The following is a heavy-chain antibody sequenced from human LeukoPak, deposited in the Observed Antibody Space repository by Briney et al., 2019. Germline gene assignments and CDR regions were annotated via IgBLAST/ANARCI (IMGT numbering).Heavy chain of an antibody. J-gene: IGHJ4*02. CDR3: AREGGFYRPLDY. V-gene: IGHV4-4*02. CDR1: GGYVTSTNW. CDR2: GHLDGRT. Sequence: RTSEPLSLPGDVSGGYVTSTNWWAWFRQPPGKGLEWLGEGHLDGRTNYNPSLKSRLVMSADLPEKHISLKLTSVTAADTAVYYCAREGGFYRPLDYSGQGTLVTVSS. D-gene: IGHD6-25*01.